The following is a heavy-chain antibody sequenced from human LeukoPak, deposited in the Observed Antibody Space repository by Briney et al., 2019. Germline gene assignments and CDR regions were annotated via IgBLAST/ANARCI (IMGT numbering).Heavy chain of an antibody. Sequence: PGAPLRLSCAASGFTFSSYAMSWVRQAPGKGLEWVSAISGSGGSTYYADSVKGRFTISRDNSKNTLYLQMNSLRAEDTAVYYCAKDVERNYYDRYYYYGMDVWGQGTTVTVSS. CDR3: AKDVERNYYDRYYYYGMDV. D-gene: IGHD3-22*01. J-gene: IGHJ6*02. V-gene: IGHV3-23*01. CDR2: ISGSGGST. CDR1: GFTFSSYA.